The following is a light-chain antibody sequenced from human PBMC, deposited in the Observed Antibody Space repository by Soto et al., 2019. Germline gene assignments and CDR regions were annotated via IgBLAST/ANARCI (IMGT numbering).Light chain of an antibody. CDR1: GSNIGAGFY. J-gene: IGLJ2*01. CDR2: GNT. V-gene: IGLV1-40*01. Sequence: QSVLTQPPSLSGAPGQTIIISCTGGGSNIGAGFYVHWYQQLPGTAPKLLIYGNTNRPSGVPDRFSGSKSGTSASLVITGLQAEDEADYYCQSYDTGLSGPVVFGGGTKLTVL. CDR3: QSYDTGLSGPVV.